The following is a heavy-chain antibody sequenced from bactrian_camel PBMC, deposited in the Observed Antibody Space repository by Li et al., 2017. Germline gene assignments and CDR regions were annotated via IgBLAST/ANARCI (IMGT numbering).Heavy chain of an antibody. CDR2: ISGGGDRT. CDR1: GDTYNMLC. Sequence: VQLVESGGGSVESGGSLRLSCAASGDTYNMLCMGWFRQAPGKGLEWVSGISGGGDRTYYANSVTGRCTISRDNAKNTVYLQLNNLTPEDTALYYCATTFDGANRGQGTQVTVS. J-gene: IGHJ4*01. D-gene: IGHD2*01. V-gene: IGHV3S40*01.